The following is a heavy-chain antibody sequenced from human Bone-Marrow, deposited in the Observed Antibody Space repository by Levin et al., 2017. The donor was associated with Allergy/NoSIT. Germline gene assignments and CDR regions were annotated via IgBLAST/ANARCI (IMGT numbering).Heavy chain of an antibody. CDR2: IKEDGSEN. CDR1: GFTFGLSW. CDR3: ARISRSAFDI. J-gene: IGHJ3*02. V-gene: IGHV3-7*01. Sequence: GESLKISCVASGFTFGLSWMSWVRQAPGKGLEWVANIKEDGSENYYVDSVKGRFTISRDNAKNSLYLQMNSLRAEDTVVYYCARISRSAFDIWGQGTMVTVSS. D-gene: IGHD2-2*01.